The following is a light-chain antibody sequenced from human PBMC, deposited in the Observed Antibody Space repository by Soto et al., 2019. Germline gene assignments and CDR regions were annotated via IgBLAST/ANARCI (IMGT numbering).Light chain of an antibody. Sequence: QSALTQPASVSGSAGQSITISCAGTSGDVGAFDYVSWYQQHPGKAPKLMIFEVRNRPSGISTRFSGSKSGNTASLTISRLQAEDEAEYFCSSYTTSRPREVLFGGGTKLTVL. V-gene: IGLV2-14*01. CDR3: SSYTTSRPREVL. CDR1: SGDVGAFDY. J-gene: IGLJ2*01. CDR2: EVR.